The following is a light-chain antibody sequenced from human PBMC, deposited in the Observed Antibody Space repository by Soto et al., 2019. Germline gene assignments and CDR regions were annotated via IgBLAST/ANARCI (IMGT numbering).Light chain of an antibody. CDR3: QSYDSSLSWV. J-gene: IGLJ3*02. CDR1: SSKIGAGYD. Sequence: QSVLTQPPSVSGAPGQRVTISCNGSSSKIGAGYDVHWYQQLPGTAPKLLIYGNSNRPSGVPDRFSGSKSGTSASLAITGLQAEDEADYYCQSYDSSLSWVFGGGTKVTVL. V-gene: IGLV1-40*01. CDR2: GNS.